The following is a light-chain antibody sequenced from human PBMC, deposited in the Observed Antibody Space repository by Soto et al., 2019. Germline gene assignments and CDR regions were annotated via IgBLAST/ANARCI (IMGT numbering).Light chain of an antibody. CDR2: GAS. J-gene: IGKJ5*01. CDR1: QSVSSN. Sequence: EVVVTQSPATLSVSPGERATLSCRASQSVSSNLAWHQQKPGQAPRLLIYGASTRATGIPARFSGSGSGTEFTLTISSLQSEDFAVYYSHQYDNWPKTFGQGTRLEIK. CDR3: HQYDNWPKT. V-gene: IGKV3-15*01.